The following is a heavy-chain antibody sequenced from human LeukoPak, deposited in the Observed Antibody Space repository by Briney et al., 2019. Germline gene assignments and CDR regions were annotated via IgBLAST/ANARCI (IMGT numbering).Heavy chain of an antibody. D-gene: IGHD3-10*01. CDR2: IYYSGST. CDR1: GGSINSGGYY. Sequence: SQTLSLTCNVSGGSINSGGYYWSWIRQHPGKGLEWIGYIYYSGSTYYNPSLKSRGTISVDTSKYHFYLKLSSMTAAAVALCYCVRWVLLSFGDLLGRAFDIWGQGTMVTVSS. V-gene: IGHV4-31*03. J-gene: IGHJ3*02. CDR3: VRWVLLSFGDLLGRAFDI.